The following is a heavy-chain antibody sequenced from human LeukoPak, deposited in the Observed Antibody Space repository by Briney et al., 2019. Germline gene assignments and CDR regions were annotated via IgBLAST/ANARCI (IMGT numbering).Heavy chain of an antibody. J-gene: IGHJ4*02. V-gene: IGHV3-23*01. CDR2: ISGSGGYT. Sequence: GGSLRLPCGASGLTFSSHAMSWVRQAPGKGLEWVSAISGSGGYTYYADSVKGRFTISRDNSKNTLYLQMNSLRAEDTAVYYCAKGLRAQQWLSFDYWGQGTLVTVSS. CDR3: AKGLRAQQWLSFDY. CDR1: GLTFSSHA. D-gene: IGHD5-18*01.